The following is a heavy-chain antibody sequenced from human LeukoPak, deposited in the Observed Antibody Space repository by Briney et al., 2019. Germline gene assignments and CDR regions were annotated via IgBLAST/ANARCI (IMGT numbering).Heavy chain of an antibody. CDR1: GFTFSSYS. CDR3: ARGSGSYYNSVEIKRRTAYGMDV. J-gene: IGHJ6*02. CDR2: ISSSSSYI. Sequence: GGSLRLSCAASGFTFSSYSMNWVRQAPGKGLEWVSSISSSSSYIYYADSVKGRFTISRDNAKNSLYLQMNSLRAEDTAVYYCARGSGSYYNSVEIKRRTAYGMDVWGQGTTVTVSS. V-gene: IGHV3-21*01. D-gene: IGHD3-10*01.